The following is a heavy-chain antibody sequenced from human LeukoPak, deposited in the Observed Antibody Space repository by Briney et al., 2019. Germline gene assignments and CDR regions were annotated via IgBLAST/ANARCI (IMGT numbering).Heavy chain of an antibody. J-gene: IGHJ4*02. CDR3: AREVSGQQPDY. CDR2: INHSGST. D-gene: IGHD6-13*01. V-gene: IGHV4-34*01. CDR1: GGSFSGYD. Sequence: SETLSLTCAVYGGSFSGYDWSWIRQPPGKGLEWIGEINHSGSTNYNPSLKSRVTISVDTSKNQFSLKLSSVTAADTAVYYCAREVSGQQPDYWGQGTLVTVSS.